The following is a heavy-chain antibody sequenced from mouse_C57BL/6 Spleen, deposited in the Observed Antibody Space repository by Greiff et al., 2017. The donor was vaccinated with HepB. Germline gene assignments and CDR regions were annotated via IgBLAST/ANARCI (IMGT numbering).Heavy chain of an antibody. D-gene: IGHD2-9*01. V-gene: IGHV1-76*01. CDR1: GYTFTDYY. Sequence: VKVVESGAELVRPGASVKLSCKASGYTFTDYYINWVKQRPGQGLEWIARIYPGSGNTYYNEKFKGKATLTAEKSSSTAYMQLSSLTSEDSAVYFCARSFYGYDGTVDYWGQGTTLTVSS. J-gene: IGHJ2*01. CDR2: IYPGSGNT. CDR3: ARSFYGYDGTVDY.